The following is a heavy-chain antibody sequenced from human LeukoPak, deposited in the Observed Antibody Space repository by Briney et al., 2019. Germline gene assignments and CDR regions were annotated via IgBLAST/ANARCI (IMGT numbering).Heavy chain of an antibody. D-gene: IGHD6-19*01. CDR1: GFTFSSYW. J-gene: IGHJ5*02. Sequence: GGSLRLACAASGFTFSSYWMHWVRQAPGKGLVWVSRINIDGSGTSYADSVKGRFTISRDNAKNSLYLQMNSLRAEDTAMYYCASCGWYSTPNWFDPWGQGTLVTVSS. CDR3: ASCGWYSTPNWFDP. CDR2: INIDGSGT. V-gene: IGHV3-74*01.